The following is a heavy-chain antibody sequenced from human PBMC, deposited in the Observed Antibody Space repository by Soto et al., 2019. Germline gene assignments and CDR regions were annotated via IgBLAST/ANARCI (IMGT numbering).Heavy chain of an antibody. CDR3: ARGRGYCTNGVCYSSYYYYYMDV. V-gene: IGHV4-34*01. D-gene: IGHD2-8*01. CDR1: GGSFSGYY. Sequence: SETLSLTCAVYGGSFSGYYWSWIRQPPGKGLEWIGEINHSGSTNYNPSLKSRVTISVDTSKNQFSLKLSSVTAADTAVYYCARGRGYCTNGVCYSSYYYYYMDVWGKGTTVTVSS. J-gene: IGHJ6*03. CDR2: INHSGST.